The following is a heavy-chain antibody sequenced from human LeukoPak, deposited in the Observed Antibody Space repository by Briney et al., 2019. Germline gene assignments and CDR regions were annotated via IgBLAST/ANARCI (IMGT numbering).Heavy chain of an antibody. Sequence: PGGSLRLSCAASGFTFSSYAMSWVRQAPGKGLEWVSYISGSGGSTYYVDSVKGRFTISRDNSKSTLYLQMNSLRAEDTATYYCAKGTSSSRPYYFDYWGQGTLVAVSS. J-gene: IGHJ4*02. CDR3: AKGTSSSRPYYFDY. CDR1: GFTFSSYA. D-gene: IGHD6-6*01. CDR2: ISGSGGST. V-gene: IGHV3-23*01.